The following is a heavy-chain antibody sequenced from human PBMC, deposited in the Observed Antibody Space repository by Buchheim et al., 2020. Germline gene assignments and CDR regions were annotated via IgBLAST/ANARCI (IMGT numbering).Heavy chain of an antibody. Sequence: EVQLVESGGGLVQPGGSLRLSCAASGFTVSSNSMSWVRQAPGKGLEWVSVIYSGGSTYYADSVTGRFTISRDNSKNTLYLQMNSLRAEDTAVYYCARDHGAGTRNGMDVWGQGTT. J-gene: IGHJ6*02. CDR3: ARDHGAGTRNGMDV. CDR2: IYSGGST. D-gene: IGHD4-17*01. V-gene: IGHV3-66*01. CDR1: GFTVSSNS.